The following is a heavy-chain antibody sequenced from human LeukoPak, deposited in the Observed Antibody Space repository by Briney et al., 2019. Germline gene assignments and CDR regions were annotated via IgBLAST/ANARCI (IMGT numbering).Heavy chain of an antibody. J-gene: IGHJ3*02. CDR1: GDSFSSVTDY. CDR2: GDYSGGT. CDR3: ARQPQYCSTTSCYNDAFDI. Sequence: NPSETLSLTCTVSGDSFSSVTDYWAWIRQPPGKGLEWIASGDYSGGTYYNPSLESRVAISVDTSKNQFSLKLSSVTAADTAVYYCARQPQYCSTTSCYNDAFDIWGQGTMVTVSS. V-gene: IGHV4-39*01. D-gene: IGHD2-2*01.